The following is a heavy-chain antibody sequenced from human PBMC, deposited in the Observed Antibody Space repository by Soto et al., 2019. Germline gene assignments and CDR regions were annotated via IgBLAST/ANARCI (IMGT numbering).Heavy chain of an antibody. CDR2: IVVGSGNT. CDR1: GFTFTSSA. Sequence: ASVKVSCKASGFTFTSSAMQWVRQARGQRLEWIGWIVVGSGNTNYAQKFQERVTITRDISTSTAYMELSSLRSEDTAVYYCATPPGNATLFPNPPYRYLDPWGRCNLVTAPQ. V-gene: IGHV1-58*02. D-gene: IGHD6-13*01. J-gene: IGHJ2*01. CDR3: ATPPGNATLFPNPPYRYLDP.